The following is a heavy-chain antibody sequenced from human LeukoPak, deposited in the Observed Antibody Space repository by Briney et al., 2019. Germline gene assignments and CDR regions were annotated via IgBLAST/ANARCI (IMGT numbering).Heavy chain of an antibody. CDR2: IYTSGST. CDR1: GGSISSYY. Sequence: SETLSLTCTVSGGSISSYYWSWIRQPAGKGLQWIGRIYTSGSTNYNSSLKSRVTMSVDTSKNQFSLRLSSVTAAGTAVYYCASSAGPIAAAGNFYYYYMDVWGKGTTVTVSS. V-gene: IGHV4-4*07. CDR3: ASSAGPIAAAGNFYYYYMDV. J-gene: IGHJ6*03. D-gene: IGHD6-13*01.